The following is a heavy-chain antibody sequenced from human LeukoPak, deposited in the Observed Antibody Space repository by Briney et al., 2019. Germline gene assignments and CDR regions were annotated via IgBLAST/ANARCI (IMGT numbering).Heavy chain of an antibody. CDR1: GFTFSSYG. D-gene: IGHD4-17*01. CDR3: ARSDTVTTYDC. CDR2: ISYDGSSK. Sequence: GGSLRLSCAASGFTFSSYGVHWVRQAPGKGLVWVAFISYDGSSKYHTDSVKGRFTISRDNSKNTVYLQMNSLRAEDTAVYYCARSDTVTTYDCWGQGTLVTVSS. V-gene: IGHV3-30*12. J-gene: IGHJ4*02.